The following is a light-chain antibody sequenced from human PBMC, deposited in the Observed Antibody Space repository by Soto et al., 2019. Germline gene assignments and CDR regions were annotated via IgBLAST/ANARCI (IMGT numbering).Light chain of an antibody. CDR2: DVN. Sequence: QSVLTQPPSASGSPGQSVAISCTGTASDIGGYSFVSWYQQHPGKAPKLLIYDVNKRPSGVPDRFSGSKSGNTASLTVSGLQAEDEAEYYCSAHGGTNPYVFGTGTSSPS. V-gene: IGLV2-8*01. CDR1: ASDIGGYSF. J-gene: IGLJ1*01. CDR3: SAHGGTNPYV.